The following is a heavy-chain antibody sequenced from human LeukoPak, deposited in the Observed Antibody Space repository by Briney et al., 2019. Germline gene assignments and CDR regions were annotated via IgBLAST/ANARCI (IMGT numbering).Heavy chain of an antibody. V-gene: IGHV3-21*01. D-gene: IGHD3-22*01. CDR2: ISSSSSYI. CDR3: ARRVSGSSGYLVFDY. Sequence: KAGGSLRLSCAASGFTFSSYSMNWVRQAPGKGLEWVSSISSSSSYIYYADSVKGRFTISRDNAKNSLYLQMNSLRAEDTAVYYCARRVSGSSGYLVFDYWGQGTLVTVSS. CDR1: GFTFSSYS. J-gene: IGHJ4*02.